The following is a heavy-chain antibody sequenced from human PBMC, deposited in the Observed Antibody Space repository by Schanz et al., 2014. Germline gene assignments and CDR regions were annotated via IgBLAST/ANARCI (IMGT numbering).Heavy chain of an antibody. J-gene: IGHJ6*02. Sequence: VQLLESGGGLVQPGGSLRLSCIGSGFTFRSYALGWVRQAPGKGLEWVAIIWYDGSNKYYADSVKGRFTISRDNSKNTLFLQMSSLRAEDTAVYYCATEGPRGTRHPINYYYAMDNWGQGTKVTV. CDR1: GFTFRSYA. D-gene: IGHD6-6*01. CDR3: ATEGPRGTRHPINYYYAMDN. V-gene: IGHV3-33*08. CDR2: IWYDGSNK.